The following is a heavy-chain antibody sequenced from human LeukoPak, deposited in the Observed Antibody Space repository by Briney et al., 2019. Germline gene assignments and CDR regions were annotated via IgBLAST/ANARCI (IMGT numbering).Heavy chain of an antibody. Sequence: PGGSLRLSCAVSGFTFSSYSMNWVRQAPGKGLEWVSAISSGSSHINYADSVKGRFTISRDNAENSLYLQMNSLRAEDTAVYSCARVGHWNDLDYYYYMDVWGKGTTVTVSS. V-gene: IGHV3-21*01. D-gene: IGHD1-1*01. CDR2: ISSGSSHI. CDR3: ARVGHWNDLDYYYYMDV. CDR1: GFTFSSYS. J-gene: IGHJ6*03.